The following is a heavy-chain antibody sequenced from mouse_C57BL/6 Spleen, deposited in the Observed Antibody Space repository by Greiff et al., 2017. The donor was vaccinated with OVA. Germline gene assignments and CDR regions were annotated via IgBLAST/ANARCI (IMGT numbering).Heavy chain of an antibody. Sequence: EVQLQQSGPGLVKPSQSLSLTCSVTGYSITSGYYWNWIRQFPGNKLEWMGYISYDGSNNYNPSLKNRISITRDTSKNQFFLKLNSVTTEDTATYYCARGGGLSFDVWGTGTTVTVSS. J-gene: IGHJ1*03. CDR2: ISYDGSN. D-gene: IGHD2-3*01. CDR3: ARGGGLSFDV. CDR1: GYSITSGYY. V-gene: IGHV3-6*01.